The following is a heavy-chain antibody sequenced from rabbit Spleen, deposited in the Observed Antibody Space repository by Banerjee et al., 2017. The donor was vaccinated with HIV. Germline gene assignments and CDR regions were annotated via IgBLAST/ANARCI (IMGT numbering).Heavy chain of an antibody. V-gene: IGHV1S45*01. D-gene: IGHD1-1*01. J-gene: IGHJ4*01. Sequence: QEQLEESGGGLVKPEGSLTVTCKASGFSFGDRDVMCWVRQAPGKGLEWIACINTATGKAVYASWAKGRFTISKTSSTTVTLQMTSLTAADTATYFCARDLIGVIGWNFNLWGPGTLVTVS. CDR2: INTATGKA. CDR3: ARDLIGVIGWNFNL. CDR1: GFSFGDRDV.